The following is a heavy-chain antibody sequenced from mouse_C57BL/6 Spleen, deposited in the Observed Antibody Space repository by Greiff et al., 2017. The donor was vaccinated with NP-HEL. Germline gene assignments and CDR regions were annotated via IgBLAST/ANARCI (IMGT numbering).Heavy chain of an antibody. Sequence: QVQLQQSGAELVRPGASVTLSCKASGYTFTDYEMHWVKQTPVHGLEWIGAIDPETGGTAYNQKFKGKAILTADKSSSTAYMELRSLTSEDSAVYYCTRGAYSLWYFDYWGQGTTLTVSS. V-gene: IGHV1-15*01. J-gene: IGHJ2*01. CDR3: TRGAYSLWYFDY. CDR2: IDPETGGT. D-gene: IGHD2-12*01. CDR1: GYTFTDYE.